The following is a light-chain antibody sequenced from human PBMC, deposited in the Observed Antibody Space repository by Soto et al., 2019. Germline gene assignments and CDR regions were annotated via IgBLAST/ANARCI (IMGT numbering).Light chain of an antibody. CDR2: GAS. CDR1: QTIRTF. Sequence: EIVLTQSPATLSLSPGERATLSCRASQTIRTFLAWYQQKPGQAPRLLIYGASNRATGIPARFSGSGSGTDFTITISSLEPEDFAVYYCQQRGSWPPLTFGGGTKVEIK. CDR3: QQRGSWPPLT. J-gene: IGKJ4*01. V-gene: IGKV3-11*01.